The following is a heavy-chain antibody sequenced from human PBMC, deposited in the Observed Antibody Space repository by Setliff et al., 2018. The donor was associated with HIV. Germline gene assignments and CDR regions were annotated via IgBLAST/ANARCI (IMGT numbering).Heavy chain of an antibody. Sequence: SETLSLTCTVSGGSISSHYWSWIRQPPGKGLEWIGSIYYSGSTNYNPSLKSRVTISVDTSKNQFSLKLSSVTAADTAGYYCASTNCGGDCYSRYFQHWGQGTLVTVSS. D-gene: IGHD2-21*02. J-gene: IGHJ1*01. CDR3: ASTNCGGDCYSRYFQH. CDR2: IYYSGST. CDR1: GGSISSHY. V-gene: IGHV4-59*11.